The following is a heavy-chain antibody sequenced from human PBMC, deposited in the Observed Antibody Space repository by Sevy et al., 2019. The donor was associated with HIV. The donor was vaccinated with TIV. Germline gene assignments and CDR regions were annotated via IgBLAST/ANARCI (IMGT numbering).Heavy chain of an antibody. CDR3: ARFRNRYSYGPIYFDY. Sequence: ETLSLTCAVYGGSFSGYYWSWIRQPPGKGLEWIGEINDSGSTNYNPSLKRRVTISVDTSKNQFSLKLSSVTAADTAVYYCARFRNRYSYGPIYFDYWGQGTLVTVSS. CDR2: INDSGST. J-gene: IGHJ4*02. V-gene: IGHV4-34*01. D-gene: IGHD5-18*01. CDR1: GGSFSGYY.